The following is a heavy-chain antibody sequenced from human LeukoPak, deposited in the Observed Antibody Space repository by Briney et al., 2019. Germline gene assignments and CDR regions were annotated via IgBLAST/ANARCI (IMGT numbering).Heavy chain of an antibody. J-gene: IGHJ4*02. CDR2: IVVGSGNT. CDR1: GFTFTSSA. V-gene: IGHV1-58*01. CDR3: EADPYDYGDYVLGY. Sequence: SVKVSCKASGFTFTSSAAQWVRQARGQGLEWIGWIVVGSGNTNYAQKFQERVTITRDMSTSTAYMELSSLRSEDTAVYYCEADPYDYGDYVLGYRGQGTLVTVSS. D-gene: IGHD4-17*01.